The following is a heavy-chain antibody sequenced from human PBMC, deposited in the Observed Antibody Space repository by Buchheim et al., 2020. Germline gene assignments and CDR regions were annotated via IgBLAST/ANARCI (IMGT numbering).Heavy chain of an antibody. CDR3: ARLSLGYCTNGVCYDY. V-gene: IGHV4-59*08. Sequence: QVQLQESGPGLVKTSETLSLTCTVSGGSISSYYWSWIRQPPGKGLEWIGYIYYRGSTNYNPSLKSRATISVDTSKNQFSLKLRSVTAADTAVYYCARLSLGYCTNGVCYDYWGQGTL. D-gene: IGHD2-8*01. CDR2: IYYRGST. CDR1: GGSISSYY. J-gene: IGHJ4*02.